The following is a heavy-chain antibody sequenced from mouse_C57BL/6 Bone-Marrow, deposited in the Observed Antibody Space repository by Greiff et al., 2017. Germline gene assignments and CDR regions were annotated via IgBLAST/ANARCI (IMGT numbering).Heavy chain of an antibody. D-gene: IGHD1-1*01. V-gene: IGHV1-59*01. CDR2: IDPSASYT. J-gene: IGHJ3*01. Sequence: QVQLQQPGAELVRPGTSVKLSCKASGYTFTSYWMHWVKQRPGQGLEWIGVIDPSASYTNYNQKFKGKATLTVDTSSSTAYMQLSSLTSEDSAVYYCARGDTTVRFAYWGQGTLVTVSA. CDR3: ARGDTTVRFAY. CDR1: GYTFTSYW.